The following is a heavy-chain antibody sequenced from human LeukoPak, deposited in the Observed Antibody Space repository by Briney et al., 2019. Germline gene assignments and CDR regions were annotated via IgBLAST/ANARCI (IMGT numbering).Heavy chain of an antibody. CDR3: ARDQEAFDY. J-gene: IGHJ4*02. CDR2: IYPRDGST. Sequence: ASVKVSCKASGYSFTSNYIHWVGQAPGQGLEWMGMIYPRDGSTSYAQKFQGRVTVTRDTSTSTVHMELSGLRSEDTAVYYCARDQEAFDYWGQGTLVTVSS. V-gene: IGHV1-46*01. CDR1: GYSFTSNY.